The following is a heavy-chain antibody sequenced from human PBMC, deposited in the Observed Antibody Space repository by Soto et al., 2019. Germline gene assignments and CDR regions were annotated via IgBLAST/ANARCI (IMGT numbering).Heavy chain of an antibody. CDR1: GGSISSGGYY. Sequence: SETLSLTCTVSGGSISSGGYYWSWIRQHPGKGLEWIGYIYYSGSTYYNPSLKSRVTISVDTSKNQFSLKLSSVTAADTAVYYCARAPWSVRGVITGMDVWGQGTTVTVSS. CDR3: ARAPWSVRGVITGMDV. J-gene: IGHJ6*02. CDR2: IYYSGST. D-gene: IGHD3-10*02. V-gene: IGHV4-31*03.